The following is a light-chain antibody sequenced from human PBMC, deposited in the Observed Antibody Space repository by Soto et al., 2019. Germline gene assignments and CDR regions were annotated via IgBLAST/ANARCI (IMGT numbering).Light chain of an antibody. V-gene: IGLV2-8*01. CDR1: SSDVGGYNY. J-gene: IGLJ3*02. CDR3: SSYAGNNKGV. CDR2: EVY. Sequence: QSALTQPPSASGSPGQSVTFSCTGTSSDVGGYNYVSWYQQHPGKAPKLMIYEVYKRPSGVPDRFSGSKSGNTASLTVSGLQAEDGADYYCSSYAGNNKGVFGGGTKVTVL.